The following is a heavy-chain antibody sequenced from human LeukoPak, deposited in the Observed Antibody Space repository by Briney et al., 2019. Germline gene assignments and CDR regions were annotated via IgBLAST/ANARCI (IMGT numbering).Heavy chain of an antibody. Sequence: GGSLRLSCAAPGFTFSSYAMHWVRQAPGKGLERVAVISYDGSTKYYADSVKGRFTISRDNSKNTLYLQMNSLRAEDTAVYYCARDALVGATSEIDYWGQGTLVTVSS. J-gene: IGHJ4*02. V-gene: IGHV3-30-3*01. CDR1: GFTFSSYA. D-gene: IGHD1-26*01. CDR3: ARDALVGATSEIDY. CDR2: ISYDGSTK.